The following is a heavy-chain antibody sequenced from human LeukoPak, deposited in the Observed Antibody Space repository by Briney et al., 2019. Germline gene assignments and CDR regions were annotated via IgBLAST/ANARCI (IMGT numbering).Heavy chain of an antibody. CDR2: IYYSGST. Sequence: SETLSLTCTVSGGSIRSGDYYWSWIRQPPGKGLEWIGYIYYSGSTNYNPSLKSRVTISVDTSKNQFSLKLSSVTAADTAVYYCASDYYGSGSYYDYWGQGTLVTVSS. CDR1: GGSIRSGDYY. D-gene: IGHD3-10*01. V-gene: IGHV4-61*08. J-gene: IGHJ4*02. CDR3: ASDYYGSGSYYDY.